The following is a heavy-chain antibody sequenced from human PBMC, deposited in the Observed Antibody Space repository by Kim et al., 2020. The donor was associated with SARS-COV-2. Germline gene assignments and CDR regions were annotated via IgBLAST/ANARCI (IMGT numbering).Heavy chain of an antibody. Sequence: SETLSLTCAVSGGSISSSNWWSWVRQPPGKGLEWIGEIYHSGSTNYNPSLKSRVTISVDKSKNQFSLKLSSVTAADTAVYYCARDRGGSSWGNWFDPWGQGTLVTVSS. D-gene: IGHD6-13*01. CDR2: IYHSGST. CDR1: GGSISSSNW. J-gene: IGHJ5*02. CDR3: ARDRGGSSWGNWFDP. V-gene: IGHV4-4*02.